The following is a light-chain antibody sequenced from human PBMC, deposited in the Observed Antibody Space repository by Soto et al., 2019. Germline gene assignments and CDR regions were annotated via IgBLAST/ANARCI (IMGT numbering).Light chain of an antibody. J-gene: IGKJ1*01. CDR2: DAS. V-gene: IGKV1-5*01. CDR3: QQHQSYWS. Sequence: DIQMTQSPSTLSASVGARVTITCRASQSISRWLAWYQQQPGKAPRLLIHDASSLQSGVPSRFSGSGSGTEFTLTISSLQPDDFATYFCQQHQSYWSFGQGTKVDIK. CDR1: QSISRW.